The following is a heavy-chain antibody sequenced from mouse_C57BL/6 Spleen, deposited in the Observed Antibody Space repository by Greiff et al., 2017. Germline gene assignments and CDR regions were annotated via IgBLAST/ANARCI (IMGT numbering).Heavy chain of an antibody. CDR3: TSKDAYFDY. J-gene: IGHJ2*01. CDR2: IDPETGGT. Sequence: QVQLKQSGAELVRPGASVTLSCKASGYTFTDYEMHWVKQTPVHGLEWIGAIDPETGGTAYNQKFKGKAILTADKSSSTAYMELRSLTSEDSAVYYCTSKDAYFDYWGQGTTLTVSS. CDR1: GYTFTDYE. V-gene: IGHV1-15*01.